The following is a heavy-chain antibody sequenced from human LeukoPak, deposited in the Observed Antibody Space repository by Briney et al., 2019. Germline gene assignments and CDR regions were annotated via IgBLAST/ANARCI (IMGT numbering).Heavy chain of an antibody. V-gene: IGHV3-23*01. Sequence: GGSLRLSCAASGFTFSSYAMSWVGQPPGKGLEWVSAISGGGGSSSYADYVKGRFTISRDNSKNTLYLQMNSLRAEDTAVYYCAKDGRGSWPLDFDYWGQGTLVTVSS. CDR2: ISGGGGSS. CDR1: GFTFSSYA. D-gene: IGHD2-15*01. CDR3: AKDGRGSWPLDFDY. J-gene: IGHJ4*02.